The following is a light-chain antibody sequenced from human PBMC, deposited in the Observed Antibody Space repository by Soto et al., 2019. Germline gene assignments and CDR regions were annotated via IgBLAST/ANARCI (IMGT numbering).Light chain of an antibody. CDR3: QQYGSSSWT. V-gene: IGKV3-20*01. J-gene: IGKJ1*01. CDR1: QSVSRSF. Sequence: EIVLTQSPGTLSLSPGERATLSCRASQSVSRSFLAWYQQKPGQAPRLLIYGASIRATGIPDKFSGSGSGTDFTLSISRVEPESFAVYFCQQYGSSSWTFGQRTKVEI. CDR2: GAS.